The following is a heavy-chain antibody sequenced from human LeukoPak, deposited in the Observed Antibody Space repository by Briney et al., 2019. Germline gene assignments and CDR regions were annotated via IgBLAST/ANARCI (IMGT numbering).Heavy chain of an antibody. J-gene: IGHJ4*02. D-gene: IGHD6-19*01. CDR3: VRRTTYGSGWYSPYYFDY. CDR2: IKQDGSEK. Sequence: GGSLRLSCAASGFTFSSYWMSWVRQAPGKGLEWVANIKQDGSEKDYVDSVKGRFTISRDNAKKSLNLQMNSLRAEDTAVYYCVRRTTYGSGWYSPYYFDYWGQGTLVTVSP. CDR1: GFTFSSYW. V-gene: IGHV3-7*04.